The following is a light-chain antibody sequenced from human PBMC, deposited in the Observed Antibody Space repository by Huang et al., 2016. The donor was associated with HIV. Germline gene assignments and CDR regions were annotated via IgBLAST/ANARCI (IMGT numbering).Light chain of an antibody. CDR3: HHYNTYSG. CDR1: QSIGTW. V-gene: IGKV1-5*03. CDR2: KAS. J-gene: IGKJ1*01. Sequence: DIQMTQSPSTLSASVGDRVTITCRASQSIGTWLAWYQQRPGKAPNLLFYKASSLESGVPSRFSGSGSGTECTLTISSLQPDDFATYYCHHYNTYSGFGQGTKVEIK.